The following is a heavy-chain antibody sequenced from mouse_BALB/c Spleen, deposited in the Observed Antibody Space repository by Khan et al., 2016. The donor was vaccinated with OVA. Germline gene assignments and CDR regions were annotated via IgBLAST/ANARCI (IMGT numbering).Heavy chain of an antibody. J-gene: IGHJ4*01. CDR1: GFSLSRYN. D-gene: IGHD2-14*01. V-gene: IGHV2-6-4*01. CDR2: IWGGGGT. CDR3: ARAYYRYDGYYAMDY. Sequence: QVQLKESGPGLVAPSQSLSITCTVSGFSLSRYNIHWVRQPPGKGLEWLGMIWGGGGTDYNSTLKIRLSISKDHSKSQVFLKMNSLQTDDTAMYYCARAYYRYDGYYAMDYWGQGTSVTVSS.